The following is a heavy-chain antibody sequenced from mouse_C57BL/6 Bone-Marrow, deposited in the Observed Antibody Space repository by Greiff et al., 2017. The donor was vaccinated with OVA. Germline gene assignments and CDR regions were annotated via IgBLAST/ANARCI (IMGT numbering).Heavy chain of an antibody. CDR1: GFSLTSYG. CDR2: IWGVGST. CDR3: ASLGYDAGAWFAY. Sequence: VQGVESGPGLVAPSQSLSITCTVSGFSLTSYGVDWVRQSPGKGLEWLGVIWGVGSTNYNSALKSRLSISKDNSKSQVFLKMNSLQTDDTAMYYCASLGYDAGAWFAYWGQGTLVTVSA. J-gene: IGHJ3*01. V-gene: IGHV2-6*01. D-gene: IGHD2-2*01.